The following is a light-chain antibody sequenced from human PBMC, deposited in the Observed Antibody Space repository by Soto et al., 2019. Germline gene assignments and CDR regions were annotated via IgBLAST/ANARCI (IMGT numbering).Light chain of an antibody. V-gene: IGKV3-20*01. CDR2: GAS. CDR3: QQYGSSPTWT. CDR1: QSVSSNY. J-gene: IGKJ1*01. Sequence: ESVLTQSPGTLSLSPGERATLSCLASQSVSSNYLAWYQQKPGQAPRLLIYGASTRATGIPDRFSGSGSGTDFTLTISSLEFGDSAVYYCQQYGSSPTWTFGQGTKVDI.